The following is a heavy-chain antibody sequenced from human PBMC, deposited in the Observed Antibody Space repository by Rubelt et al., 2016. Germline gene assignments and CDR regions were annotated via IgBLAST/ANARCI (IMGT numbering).Heavy chain of an antibody. Sequence: VQLLESGGGLVQPGGSLRLSCAASGFTFSSYAMHWVRQAPGKGLEWVAVISYDGSNKYYADSVKGRFTISRDNSKNTLYLQMNSLRAEDTAVYYCARDRGWYSCFDYWGQGTLVTVSS. CDR3: ARDRGWYSCFDY. CDR2: ISYDGSNK. D-gene: IGHD6-19*01. J-gene: IGHJ4*02. V-gene: IGHV3-30*04. CDR1: GFTFSSYA.